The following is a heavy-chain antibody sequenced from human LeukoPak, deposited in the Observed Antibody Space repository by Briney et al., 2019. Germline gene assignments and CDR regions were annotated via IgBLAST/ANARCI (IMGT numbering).Heavy chain of an antibody. CDR3: ARATFSSGWHF. CDR2: IRYVGSDK. CDR1: GFTFSSYG. Sequence: GRSLRLSCAASGFTFSSYGMHWVRQAAGEGLEWMGVIRYVGSDKYYADSVKGRFTISRDSSQNTMYLQMNSLRAEDTAVYYCARATFSSGWHFWGQGTLVTVSS. V-gene: IGHV3-30*12. D-gene: IGHD6-19*01. J-gene: IGHJ4*02.